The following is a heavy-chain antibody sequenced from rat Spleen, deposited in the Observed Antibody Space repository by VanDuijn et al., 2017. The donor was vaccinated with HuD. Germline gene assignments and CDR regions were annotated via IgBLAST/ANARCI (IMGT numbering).Heavy chain of an antibody. Sequence: EVQLVESGGGLVQPGRSLKLSCAASGFTFSDYSMAWVRQAPKKGPEWVATIIYDGSGTYYRDSVRGRFTISRDNAESTLYLQMDTVRSEDTATYYCARHGHWAHYFDYWGQGVMVTVSS. CDR2: IIYDGSGT. D-gene: IGHD4-6*01. V-gene: IGHV5-17*01. CDR3: ARHGHWAHYFDY. CDR1: GFTFSDYS. J-gene: IGHJ2*01.